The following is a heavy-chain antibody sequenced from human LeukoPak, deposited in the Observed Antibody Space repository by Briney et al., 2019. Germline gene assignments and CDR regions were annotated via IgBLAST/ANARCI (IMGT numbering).Heavy chain of an antibody. J-gene: IGHJ4*02. V-gene: IGHV1-24*01. D-gene: IGHD1-7*01. CDR1: GYTLTELS. Sequence: ASAKVPCSVSGYTLTELSMHWVRQAPGKGVEGRVGYDPEDGETIYAQKFQGRVTMTEDTSTDTAYMELSSLRSEDTAVYYCATDANFAYVYWGQGTLVTVSS. CDR3: ATDANFAYVY. CDR2: YDPEDGET.